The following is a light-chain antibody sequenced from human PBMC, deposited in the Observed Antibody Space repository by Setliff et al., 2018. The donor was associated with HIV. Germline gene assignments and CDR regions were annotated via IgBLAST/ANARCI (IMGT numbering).Light chain of an antibody. V-gene: IGLV2-23*02. CDR3: CSYAGSSTSLYV. J-gene: IGLJ1*01. Sequence: QSAVAQPASVSGSPGQSITISCTGTSSDVGSYNLVSWYQQHPGKAPKLMIYEVSKRPSGVSNRFSGSKSGNTASLTISGLQAEDETDYYCCSYAGSSTSLYVFGTGTKVTVL. CDR2: EVS. CDR1: SSDVGSYNL.